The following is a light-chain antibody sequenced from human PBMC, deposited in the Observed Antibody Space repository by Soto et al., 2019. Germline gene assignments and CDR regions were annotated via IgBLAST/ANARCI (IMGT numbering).Light chain of an antibody. J-gene: IGKJ4*01. V-gene: IGKV3-11*01. Sequence: EILMTQSPYTLYVSPGEGATLSCRASQSVRTNLAWYQQKAGQAPRLLIYGASNRATVIPARFSGSGSGTDFTLTLSSLEHEDFAVYYCQQRNNWHPVTFGGGTKVDIK. CDR2: GAS. CDR1: QSVRTN. CDR3: QQRNNWHPVT.